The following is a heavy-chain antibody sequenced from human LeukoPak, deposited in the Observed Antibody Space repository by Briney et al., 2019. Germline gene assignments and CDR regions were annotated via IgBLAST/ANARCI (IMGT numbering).Heavy chain of an antibody. D-gene: IGHD4-23*01. CDR1: GGSFSGYY. V-gene: IGHV4-34*01. CDR3: AEASYGGNFLFDY. Sequence: SETLSLTCAVYGGSFSGYYWSWIRQPPGKGLEWIGEINHSGSTYYNPSLKSRVTISVDTSKNQFSLKLSSVTAADTAVYYCAEASYGGNFLFDYWGQGTLVTVSS. J-gene: IGHJ4*02. CDR2: INHSGST.